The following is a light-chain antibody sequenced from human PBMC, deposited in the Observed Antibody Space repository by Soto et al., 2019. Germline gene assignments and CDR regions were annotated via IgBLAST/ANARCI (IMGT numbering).Light chain of an antibody. V-gene: IGKV3-15*01. CDR2: GVS. CDR1: HRVSSY. Sequence: TKCPSDLTESPGERATLSCRASHRVSSYFAWSQQKPGPAPRLRIYGVSTRATGIPARFSGSGSGTEFTLTIIGLQSEDVAIYYSKQSNRLPLTFGAGTKE. J-gene: IGKJ4*01. CDR3: KQSNRLPLT.